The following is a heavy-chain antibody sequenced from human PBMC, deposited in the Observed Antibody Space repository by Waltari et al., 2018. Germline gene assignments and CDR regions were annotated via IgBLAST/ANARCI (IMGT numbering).Heavy chain of an antibody. V-gene: IGHV3-53*02. CDR2: IFSGTRT. J-gene: IGHJ4*02. D-gene: IGHD6-13*01. CDR3: ARDHIAAPENY. CDR1: GFTVTSTA. Sequence: EVQLVETGGGLIQPGGSLRLACASSGFTVTSTAVSWVRQPPGKGLEWVSIIFSGTRTYYADSVKGRFTISRDNSKNTLYLQMNSLRAEDTAVYYCARDHIAAPENYRGQGTLVTVSS.